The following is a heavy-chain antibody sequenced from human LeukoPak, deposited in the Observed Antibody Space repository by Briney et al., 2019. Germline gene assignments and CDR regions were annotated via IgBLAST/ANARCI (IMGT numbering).Heavy chain of an antibody. D-gene: IGHD6-13*01. CDR1: GFTFSSYW. CDR2: INSDGSST. V-gene: IGHV3-74*01. J-gene: IGHJ6*03. CDR3: AREGSSSSWYGGYYYYYMDV. Sequence: GGSLRLSCAASGFTFSSYWMHWVRQAPGKGLVWVSRINSDGSSTSYADSVKGRFTISRDKAKNTLYLQMNSMRAEDTAVYYCAREGSSSSWYGGYYYYYMDVWGKGTTVTVSS.